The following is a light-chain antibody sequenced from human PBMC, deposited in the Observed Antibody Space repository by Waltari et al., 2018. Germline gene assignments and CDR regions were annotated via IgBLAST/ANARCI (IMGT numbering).Light chain of an antibody. J-gene: IGKJ3*01. CDR2: WAS. CDR3: QQYFTFPGT. Sequence: DVVLTQSPDSLSVSLGERATTNCKSSPSILSSSNNKNFLAWYQHKAGHPPKLLFSWASTRESGVPDRFSASGSGSDFTLTISSLQAEDVAVYFCQQYFTFPGTFGPGTKVDI. CDR1: PSILSSSNNKNF. V-gene: IGKV4-1*01.